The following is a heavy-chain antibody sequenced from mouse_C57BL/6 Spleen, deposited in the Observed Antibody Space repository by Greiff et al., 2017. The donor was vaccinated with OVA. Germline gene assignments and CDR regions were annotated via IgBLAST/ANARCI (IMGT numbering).Heavy chain of an antibody. Sequence: QVQLQQPGAELVRPGSSVKLSCKASGYTFTSYWMDWVKQRPGQGLEWIGNIYPSDSETHYNQKFKDKATLTVDKSSSTAYMQLSSLTSEDSAVYYCARRDYDGYYAMDYWGQGTSVTVSS. D-gene: IGHD2-4*01. CDR1: GYTFTSYW. CDR3: ARRDYDGYYAMDY. J-gene: IGHJ4*01. CDR2: IYPSDSET. V-gene: IGHV1-61*01.